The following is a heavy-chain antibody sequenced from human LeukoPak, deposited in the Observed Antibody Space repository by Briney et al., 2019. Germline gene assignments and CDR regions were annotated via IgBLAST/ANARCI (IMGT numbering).Heavy chain of an antibody. D-gene: IGHD2-21*02. Sequence: GGCLMLSCAASGFTFSSYEMNWVRQAPGKGLEWISYISSSVSDIFYADSVKGRFTISRDNAKNSLYLQMNSLRVEDTAVYYCARERAACGGDCNDYWGQGTLVTVSS. J-gene: IGHJ4*02. CDR1: GFTFSSYE. V-gene: IGHV3-48*03. CDR2: ISSSVSDI. CDR3: ARERAACGGDCNDY.